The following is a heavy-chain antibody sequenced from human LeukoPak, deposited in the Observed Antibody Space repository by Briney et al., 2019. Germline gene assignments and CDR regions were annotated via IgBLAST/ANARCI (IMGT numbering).Heavy chain of an antibody. Sequence: GGSLGLSCAASGFTVSSNYMSWVRQAPGKGLEWVSVIYNSGSTFYADSVKGRFTISRDNSKNTLYLQMNSLRAEDTAVYYCARDPRRDTSGYYDAFDIWGQGTMVTVSS. CDR1: GFTVSSNY. V-gene: IGHV3-53*01. CDR3: ARDPRRDTSGYYDAFDI. D-gene: IGHD3-22*01. CDR2: IYNSGST. J-gene: IGHJ3*02.